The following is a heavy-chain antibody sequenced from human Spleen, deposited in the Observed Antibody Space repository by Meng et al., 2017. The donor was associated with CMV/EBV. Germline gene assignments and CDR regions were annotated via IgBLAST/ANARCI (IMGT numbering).Heavy chain of an antibody. V-gene: IGHV1-18*04. J-gene: IGHJ4*02. CDR3: ARRASLELDY. CDR1: GYTFSGYY. D-gene: IGHD6-6*01. CDR2: ISAYNGNT. Sequence: ASVKVSCKASGYTFSGYYIHWVRQAPGQGLEWMGWISAYNGNTNYAQKLQGRVTMTTDTSTSTAYMELRSLRSDDTAVYYCARRASLELDYWGQGTLVTVSS.